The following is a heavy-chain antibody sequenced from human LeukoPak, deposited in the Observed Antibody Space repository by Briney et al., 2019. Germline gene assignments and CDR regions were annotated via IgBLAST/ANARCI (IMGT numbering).Heavy chain of an antibody. V-gene: IGHV4-34*01. CDR2: INHSGST. D-gene: IGHD3-16*01. CDR3: ARGFGGVTPAFDI. Sequence: PSETLSLTCAVYGGSFSGYYWSWIRQPPGKGLEWIGEINHSGSTNYNPSLKSRVTISVDTSKNQFSLKLSSVTAADTAVYYCARGFGGVTPAFDIWGKGKRFTVSS. CDR1: GGSFSGYY. J-gene: IGHJ3*02.